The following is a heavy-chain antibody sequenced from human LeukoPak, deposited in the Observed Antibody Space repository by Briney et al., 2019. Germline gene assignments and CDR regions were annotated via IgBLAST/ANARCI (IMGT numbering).Heavy chain of an antibody. CDR1: GHTFTSYY. Sequence: ASVKVSCKASGHTFTSYYMHWVRQAPGQGLEWMGIINPSGGSTSYAQKFQGRVTMTRDTSTSTVYMELSSLRSEDTAVYYCARDPSGIRGPVYYFDYWGQGTLVTVSS. J-gene: IGHJ4*02. V-gene: IGHV1-46*01. CDR2: INPSGGST. D-gene: IGHD3-10*01. CDR3: ARDPSGIRGPVYYFDY.